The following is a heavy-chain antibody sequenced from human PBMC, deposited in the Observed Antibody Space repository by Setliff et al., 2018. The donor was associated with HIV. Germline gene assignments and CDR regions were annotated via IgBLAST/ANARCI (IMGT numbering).Heavy chain of an antibody. CDR3: AGADYSDTSGYYSNFDY. CDR1: GGSISSSSYY. Sequence: SETLSLTCTVSGGSISSSSYYWGWIRQPPGKGLEWIGSIFYSGHTYYNPSLRSRVTISVDTSKNQFSLKLRSVTAADTAVYYCAGADYSDTSGYYSNFDYWGQGTLVTVSS. CDR2: IFYSGHT. J-gene: IGHJ4*02. V-gene: IGHV4-39*07. D-gene: IGHD3-22*01.